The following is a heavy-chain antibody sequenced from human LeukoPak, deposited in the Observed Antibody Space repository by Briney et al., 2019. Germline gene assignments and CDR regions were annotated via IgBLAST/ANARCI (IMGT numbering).Heavy chain of an antibody. CDR1: GFTFSSYS. V-gene: IGHV3-21*01. J-gene: IGHJ4*02. CDR2: NSSSSSYI. Sequence: GGSLRLSCAASGFTFSSYSINWVRQAPGKGLEWVSSNSSSSSYIYYADSVKGRFTISRDNAKNSLYLQMNSLRAEDTAVYYCARDGHYDTRSFDYWGQGTLVTVSS. CDR3: ARDGHYDTRSFDY. D-gene: IGHD3-22*01.